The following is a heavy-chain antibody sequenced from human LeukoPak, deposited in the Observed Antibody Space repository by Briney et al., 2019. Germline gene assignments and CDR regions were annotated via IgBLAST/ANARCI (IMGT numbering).Heavy chain of an antibody. Sequence: GASVKVSCKASGYTFTGYYMHWVRQAPGQGLEWMGWINPNSGGTNYAQKFQGRVTMTRDTSISTAYMELSRLRSDDTAVYYCARDLYGGFGEQDPWGQGTLVTVSS. J-gene: IGHJ5*02. CDR3: ARDLYGGFGEQDP. V-gene: IGHV1-2*02. CDR1: GYTFTGYY. D-gene: IGHD3-10*01. CDR2: INPNSGGT.